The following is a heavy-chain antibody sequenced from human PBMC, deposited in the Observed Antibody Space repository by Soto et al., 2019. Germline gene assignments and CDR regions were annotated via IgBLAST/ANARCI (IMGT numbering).Heavy chain of an antibody. CDR3: AGGVVQDYYYGMDV. V-gene: IGHV6-1*01. CDR2: TYYRSKWYN. D-gene: IGHD6-6*01. CDR1: GDSVSSNSAA. J-gene: IGHJ6*02. Sequence: PSQTLSLTCAVSGDSVSSNSAAWNWIRQSPSRGLEWLGRTYYRSKWYNDYAVSVKSRITINPDTSKNQFSLQLNSVTPEDTAVYYCAGGVVQDYYYGMDVWGQGTTVTVSS.